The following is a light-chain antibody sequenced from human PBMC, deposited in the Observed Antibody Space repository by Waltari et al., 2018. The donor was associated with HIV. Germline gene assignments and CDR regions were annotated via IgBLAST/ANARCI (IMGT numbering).Light chain of an antibody. J-gene: IGKJ1*01. CDR3: QQYNTYWT. CDR2: KAS. CDR1: QSISTW. V-gene: IGKV1-5*03. Sequence: DIQLTQSPSALSASVGDRVTITCRASQSISTWLAWYQQKPGKAPNLLIYKASILGSGVPSRFSGSGSGTEFTLTISSLQPDDFATYYCQQYNTYWTFGQGTKVEI.